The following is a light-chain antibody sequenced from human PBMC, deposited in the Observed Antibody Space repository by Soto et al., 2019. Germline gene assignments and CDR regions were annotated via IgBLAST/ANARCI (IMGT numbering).Light chain of an antibody. CDR1: SSDVGGFNY. CDR2: DVT. V-gene: IGLV2-14*03. CDR3: ASYTTSSTYV. Sequence: QSALTQPASVSGSPGQSIAISCTGTSSDVGGFNYVSWYQQHPGKAPKLLIYDVTSRPSGVSDRFSGSKSANTASQTISGLQAEDEADYYCASYTTSSTYVFGTGTKLTVL. J-gene: IGLJ1*01.